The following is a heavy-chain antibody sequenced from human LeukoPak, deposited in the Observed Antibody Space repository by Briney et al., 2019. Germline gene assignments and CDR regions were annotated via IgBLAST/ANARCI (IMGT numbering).Heavy chain of an antibody. J-gene: IGHJ4*02. Sequence: PGGSLRLSCAASGFTFSSYAMSWVRQAPGKGLEWVSAISGSGGSTYYADSVKGRFTISRDNSKSTLYLQMNSLRAEDTAVYYCARGDLAAAGIGIIFFDYWGQGTLVTVSS. CDR2: ISGSGGST. CDR3: ARGDLAAAGIGIIFFDY. D-gene: IGHD6-13*01. CDR1: GFTFSSYA. V-gene: IGHV3-23*01.